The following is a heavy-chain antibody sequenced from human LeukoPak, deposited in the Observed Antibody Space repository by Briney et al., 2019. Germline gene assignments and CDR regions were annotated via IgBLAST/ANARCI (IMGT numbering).Heavy chain of an antibody. J-gene: IGHJ4*02. Sequence: SVKVSCKAPRGTFDSYGISWVRQAPGQGLEWMGGVMAIFGGVKYGQKFQGRATITTDASTSTAYMELRSLTSEDTGIYYCARGGLGDRSGFSFFDYWGQGTLVTVSS. D-gene: IGHD3-22*01. V-gene: IGHV1-69*05. CDR1: RGTFDSYG. CDR3: ARGGLGDRSGFSFFDY. CDR2: VMAIFGGV.